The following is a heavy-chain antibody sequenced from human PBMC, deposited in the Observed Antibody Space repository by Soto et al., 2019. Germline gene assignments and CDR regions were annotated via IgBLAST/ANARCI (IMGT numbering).Heavy chain of an antibody. CDR2: ISGSGGST. CDR3: ARTLYSYGTDY. Sequence: EVQLLESGGGLVQPGGSLRLSCAASGFTFSSYALSWVRRAPGEGLEWVSAISGSGGSTYYADSVKGRFTISRDNSKNTLYLQMNSLRAEDTAVYYCARTLYSYGTDYWGQGTLVTVSS. D-gene: IGHD5-18*01. J-gene: IGHJ4*02. V-gene: IGHV3-23*01. CDR1: GFTFSSYA.